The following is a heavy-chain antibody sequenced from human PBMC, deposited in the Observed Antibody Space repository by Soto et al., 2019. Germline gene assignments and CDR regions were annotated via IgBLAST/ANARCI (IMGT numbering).Heavy chain of an antibody. J-gene: IGHJ4*02. D-gene: IGHD1-26*01. CDR3: TRDFGSGSYMSFDY. CDR1: GFSFSSYT. V-gene: IGHV3-21*06. CDR2: ISSRGSDI. Sequence: TGGSLRLSCAASGFSFSSYTMNWVRQSPGKGLEWVSSISSRGSDIHYADSVKGRFTISRDNAKNSADLQMDSLRDEDTAVYYCTRDFGSGSYMSFDYWGQGALVTVSS.